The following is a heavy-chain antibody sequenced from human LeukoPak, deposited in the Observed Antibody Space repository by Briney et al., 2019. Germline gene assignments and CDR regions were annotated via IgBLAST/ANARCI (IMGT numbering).Heavy chain of an antibody. J-gene: IGHJ4*02. V-gene: IGHV4-59*08. CDR2: IYYTGST. CDR3: ARLRDSSSWFDY. Sequence: SETLSLTCTVSGGSITSDYWSWIRQPPGKGLEWIGYIYYTGSTNYNPSLKSRVTISVDTSKNQFSLKLSSVTAADTAVYYCARLRDSSSWFDYWGQGTLVTVSS. D-gene: IGHD6-13*01. CDR1: GGSITSDY.